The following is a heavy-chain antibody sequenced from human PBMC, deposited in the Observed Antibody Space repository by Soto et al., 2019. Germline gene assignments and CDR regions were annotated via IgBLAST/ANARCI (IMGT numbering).Heavy chain of an antibody. Sequence: EVQLVESGGTVVRPGGSLRLSCAASGFTFDEYGMTWVRQAPGKGLEWVSGINWNGANTQYADSVRGRFTNSRDNAKNSLYLQMNGLRAEDTAFYYCARDFEVGTYDHWGQGTLVTVSS. D-gene: IGHD1-26*01. CDR2: INWNGANT. V-gene: IGHV3-20*04. J-gene: IGHJ4*02. CDR3: ARDFEVGTYDH. CDR1: GFTFDEYG.